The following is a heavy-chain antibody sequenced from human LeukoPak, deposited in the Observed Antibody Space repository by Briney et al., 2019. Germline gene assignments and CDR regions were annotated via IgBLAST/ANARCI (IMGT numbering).Heavy chain of an antibody. J-gene: IGHJ3*02. CDR2: IYTSGST. CDR3: ARVGSGWSHGAFDI. V-gene: IGHV4-4*07. CDR1: GGSISSYY. D-gene: IGHD6-19*01. Sequence: SETLSLTCTVSGGSISSYYWSWIRQPAGKGLEWIGRIYTSGSTNYNPSLKSRVTMSVDASKNQFSLKLSSVTAADTAVYYCARVGSGWSHGAFDIWGQGTMVTVSS.